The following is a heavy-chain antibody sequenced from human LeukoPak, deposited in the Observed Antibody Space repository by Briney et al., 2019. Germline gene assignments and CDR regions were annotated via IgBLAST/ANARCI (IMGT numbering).Heavy chain of an antibody. CDR2: INHSGST. J-gene: IGHJ4*02. CDR1: GGSFSGYH. D-gene: IGHD6-6*01. Sequence: PSETLSLTCAVYGGSFSGYHWSWIRQPPGKGLEWIGEINHSGSTNYNPSLKSRVTISVDTSKNQFSLKLSSVTAADTAVYYCARGVSIAARRCDYWGQGTLVTVSS. V-gene: IGHV4-34*01. CDR3: ARGVSIAARRCDY.